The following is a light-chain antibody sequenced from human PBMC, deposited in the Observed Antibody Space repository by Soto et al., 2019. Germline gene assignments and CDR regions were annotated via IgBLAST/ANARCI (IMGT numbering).Light chain of an antibody. CDR1: QSVSNNY. Sequence: EIVLTQSPGTLSLSPGERATLSCRASQSVSNNYLAWYQQKPGQAPRLLIYGAFSRATGIPDRFSGGGSGTEFTLTISSLQPDDFATYYCQHYNSYSEAFGQGTKVELK. V-gene: IGKV3-20*01. CDR3: QHYNSYSEA. CDR2: GAF. J-gene: IGKJ1*01.